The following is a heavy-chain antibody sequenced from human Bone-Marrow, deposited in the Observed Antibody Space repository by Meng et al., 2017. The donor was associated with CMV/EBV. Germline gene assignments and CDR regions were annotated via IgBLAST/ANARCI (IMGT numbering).Heavy chain of an antibody. D-gene: IGHD3-3*01. CDR3: AKDSRSDFWSGYLFDY. V-gene: IGHV3-23*03. Sequence: GGCLRRSCAASGFTFSNYAMSWVSQAPGKGLEWVSIIYSGGSRTYYADSVKGRFTISRDNLKNTLYLQMNSLRAEDTAVYYCAKDSRSDFWSGYLFDYWGQGTLVTVSS. J-gene: IGHJ4*02. CDR2: IYSGGSRT. CDR1: GFTFSNYA.